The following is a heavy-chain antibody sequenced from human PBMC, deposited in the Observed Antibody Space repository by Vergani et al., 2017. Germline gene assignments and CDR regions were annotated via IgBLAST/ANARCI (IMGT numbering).Heavy chain of an antibody. V-gene: IGHV4-30-2*01. Sequence: QLQLQESGSGLVKPSQTLSLTCAVSGGSISSGGYSWSWIRQPPGKGLEWIGYIYHSGSTYYNPSLKSRVTISVDRSKNQFSLKLSSVTAADTAVYYCARGXSGGSCWGDRRGGYAFDIWGQGTMVTVSS. CDR2: IYHSGST. J-gene: IGHJ3*02. CDR1: GGSISSGGYS. CDR3: ARGXSGGSCWGDRRGGYAFDI. D-gene: IGHD2-15*01.